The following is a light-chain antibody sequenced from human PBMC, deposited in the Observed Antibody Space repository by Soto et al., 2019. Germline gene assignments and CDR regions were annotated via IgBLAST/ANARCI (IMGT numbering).Light chain of an antibody. Sequence: EIVMTQSPATLSVSPGERATLSCRASQSVSSNSAWYQQKPGQAPRLLIYDASTRATGIPARFSGSGSGTEFTLTISSLQYEDFAVYYCQQYNNWPALTFGGGTKVEIK. CDR3: QQYNNWPALT. J-gene: IGKJ4*01. CDR2: DAS. CDR1: QSVSSN. V-gene: IGKV3-15*01.